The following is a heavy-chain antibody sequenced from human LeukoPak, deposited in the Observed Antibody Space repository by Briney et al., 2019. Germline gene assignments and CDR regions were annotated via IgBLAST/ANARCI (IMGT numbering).Heavy chain of an antibody. Sequence: GGSLRLSCAASGFTFSSYWMSWVRQAPGKGLEWVANIKQDGSEKYYVDSVKGRFTISRDNAKNSLYLQMNSLRAEDTAVYYCARDQIAVAGHHCYYYYYMDVWGKGTTVTISS. CDR3: ARDQIAVAGHHCYYYYYMDV. D-gene: IGHD6-19*01. CDR2: IKQDGSEK. V-gene: IGHV3-7*01. CDR1: GFTFSSYW. J-gene: IGHJ6*03.